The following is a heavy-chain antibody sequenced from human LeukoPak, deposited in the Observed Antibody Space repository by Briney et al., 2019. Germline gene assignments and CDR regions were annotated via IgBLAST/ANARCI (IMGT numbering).Heavy chain of an antibody. Sequence: GGYLRLSCAASGFTFSSYGMHWVRQAPGKGLEWVAVIWYDGSNKYYADSVKGRFTISRDNSKNTLYLQMNSLRAEDTAVYYCARDPSSGWSGSCDYWGQGTLVTVSS. CDR2: IWYDGSNK. CDR1: GFTFSSYG. D-gene: IGHD6-19*01. CDR3: ARDPSSGWSGSCDY. V-gene: IGHV3-33*01. J-gene: IGHJ4*02.